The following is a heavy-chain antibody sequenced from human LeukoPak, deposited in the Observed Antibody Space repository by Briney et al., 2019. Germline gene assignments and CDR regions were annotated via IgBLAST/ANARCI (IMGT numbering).Heavy chain of an antibody. CDR1: GFTFSNYG. D-gene: IGHD6-13*01. CDR3: ASSDSSSWYDKFDY. CDR2: ISRSGTET. J-gene: IGHJ4*02. Sequence: PGGSLRLSCAGAGFTFSNYGMSWVRQAPGKGLEWVSVISRSGTETYHADSVRGRFTISRDNAKNTLYLQMNSLRAEDTAVYYCASSDSSSWYDKFDYWGQGTLVTVSS. V-gene: IGHV3-23*01.